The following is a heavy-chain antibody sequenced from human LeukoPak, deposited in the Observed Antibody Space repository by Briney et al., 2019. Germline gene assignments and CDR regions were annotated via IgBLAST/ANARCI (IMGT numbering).Heavy chain of an antibody. J-gene: IGHJ6*02. Sequence: AASVKVSCKASGYTFTGYYMHWVRQAPGQGLEWMGWINPNSGGTNYAQKFQGRVTMTRDTSISTAYMELSSLRSEDTAVYYCARRGGPDYDFWSGYYISYYYYYYGMDVWGQGTTVTVSS. CDR2: INPNSGGT. D-gene: IGHD3-3*01. CDR1: GYTFTGYY. V-gene: IGHV1-2*02. CDR3: ARRGGPDYDFWSGYYISYYYYYYGMDV.